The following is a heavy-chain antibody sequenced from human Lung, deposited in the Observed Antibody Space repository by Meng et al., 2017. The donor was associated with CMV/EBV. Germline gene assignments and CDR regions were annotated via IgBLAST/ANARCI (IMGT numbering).Heavy chain of an antibody. Sequence: SVXVSXXASGGTFSSYTISWVRQAPGQGLEWMGRIIPILGIANYAQKFQGRVTITADKSTSTAYMELSSLRSEDTAVYYCARSPNAIVVVPAASWFDPWGQGTLVTVSS. D-gene: IGHD2-2*01. CDR2: IIPILGIA. CDR1: GGTFSSYT. V-gene: IGHV1-69*02. CDR3: ARSPNAIVVVPAASWFDP. J-gene: IGHJ5*02.